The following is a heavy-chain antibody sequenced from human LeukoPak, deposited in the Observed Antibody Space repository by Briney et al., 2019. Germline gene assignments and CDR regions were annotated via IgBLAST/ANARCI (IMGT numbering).Heavy chain of an antibody. Sequence: ASVKVSCKASGYTFTSYGISWVRQAPGQGLEWMGWINPNSGGTNYAQKFQGRVTMTRDTSISTAYMELSRLRSDDTAVYYCASRSKRYDFWSGFPFDYWGQGTLVTVSS. CDR1: GYTFTSYG. V-gene: IGHV1-2*02. CDR3: ASRSKRYDFWSGFPFDY. J-gene: IGHJ4*02. CDR2: INPNSGGT. D-gene: IGHD3-3*01.